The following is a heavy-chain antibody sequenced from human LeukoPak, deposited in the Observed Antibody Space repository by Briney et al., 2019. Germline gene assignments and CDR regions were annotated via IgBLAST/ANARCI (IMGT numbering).Heavy chain of an antibody. V-gene: IGHV1-2*02. Sequence: ASVKVSCKTSGYSFTDYYMHWVRQAPGQGLEWMGWINPNSGGTSSAQKFQGRVTMTRDTSITTVYMEVSWLTSDDTAIYYCARADRLRGGPYLIGPWGQGTLVTVSS. CDR2: INPNSGGT. J-gene: IGHJ5*02. CDR3: ARADRLRGGPYLIGP. CDR1: GYSFTDYY. D-gene: IGHD2-21*01.